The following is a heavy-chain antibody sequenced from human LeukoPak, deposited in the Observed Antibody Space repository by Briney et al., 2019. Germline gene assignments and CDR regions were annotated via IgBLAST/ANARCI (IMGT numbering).Heavy chain of an antibody. V-gene: IGHV1-2*02. Sequence: ASVKVSCKASGYTFSGYFMHWVRQAPGQGLEWMGWINPHSGGTKYAQKFQGRVTMTRDTSISTAYMEVSRLRSDDTAVYYCARAPLATTIFGVVPLYNWFDPWGQGTLVTVSS. J-gene: IGHJ5*02. CDR3: ARAPLATTIFGVVPLYNWFDP. D-gene: IGHD3-3*01. CDR1: GYTFSGYF. CDR2: INPHSGGT.